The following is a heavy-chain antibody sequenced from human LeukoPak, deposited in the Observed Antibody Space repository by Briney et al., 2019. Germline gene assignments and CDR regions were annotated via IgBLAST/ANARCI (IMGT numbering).Heavy chain of an antibody. CDR1: GFMFNKYG. J-gene: IGHJ4*02. CDR2: ISGGGGRT. V-gene: IGHV3-23*01. Sequence: GGSLRLSCVASGFMFNKYGMSWVRQAPGKGLEWVSVISGGGGRTYYGDSVKGRFTISRDNSKNTLYLQMNSLRAEDTAVYYCGRDLGYWTNGVCHTRFDYWGQGTLVAVSS. D-gene: IGHD2-8*01. CDR3: GRDLGYWTNGVCHTRFDY.